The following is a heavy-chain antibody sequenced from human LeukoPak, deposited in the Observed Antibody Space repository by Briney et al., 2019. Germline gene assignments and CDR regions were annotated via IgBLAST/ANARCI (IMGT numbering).Heavy chain of an antibody. Sequence: GGSLRLSCAASGFTVSSNYMSWVRQAPGKGLEWVSVIYSGGSTYYADSVKGRFTISRDNSKNTLYLQMNSLRAEDTAVYYCARDPCPQKDSNYNYWGQGTLVTVSS. J-gene: IGHJ4*02. CDR2: IYSGGST. D-gene: IGHD4-11*01. V-gene: IGHV3-66*02. CDR3: ARDPCPQKDSNYNY. CDR1: GFTVSSNY.